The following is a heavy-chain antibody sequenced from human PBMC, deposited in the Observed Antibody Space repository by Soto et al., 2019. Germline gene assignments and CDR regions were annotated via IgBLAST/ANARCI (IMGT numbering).Heavy chain of an antibody. CDR3: AKGRSYYYYYGVDV. CDR2: IYYSGDT. J-gene: IGHJ6*02. CDR1: GGSIISGDYY. V-gene: IGHV4-30-4*08. Sequence: SETLSLTCTVSGGSIISGDYYWSWIRQPPGKGLEWIGYIYYSGDTSYNPSLKSRVTISIDTSKNQFSLKLSSVTAADTALYYCAKGRSYYYYYGVDVWGQGTTVTVSS.